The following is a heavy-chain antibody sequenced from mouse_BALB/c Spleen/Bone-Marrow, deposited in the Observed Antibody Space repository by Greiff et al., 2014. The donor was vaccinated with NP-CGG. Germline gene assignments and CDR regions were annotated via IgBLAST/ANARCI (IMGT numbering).Heavy chain of an antibody. CDR1: GYTFTSYW. CDR2: IYPSDSYT. D-gene: IGHD1-1*01. V-gene: IGHV1-69*02. Sequence: LQESGAELVRPGASVKLSCKASGYTFTSYWINWVKQRPGQGLEWIGNIYPSDSYTNYNQKFKDKATLTVDKSSTTAYMQLSSPTSEDSAVYYCTRGGSSPYYFDYWGQGSTLTVSS. J-gene: IGHJ2*01. CDR3: TRGGSSPYYFDY.